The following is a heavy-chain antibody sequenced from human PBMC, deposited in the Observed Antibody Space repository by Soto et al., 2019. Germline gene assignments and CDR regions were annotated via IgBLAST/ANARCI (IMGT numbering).Heavy chain of an antibody. Sequence: GGSLRLSCAASGFTFSSYAMSWVRQAPGKGLEWVSAISGSGGSTYYADSVKGRFTISRDNSKNTLYLQMNSLGAEDTAVYYCAKDYGDSGRYYYYGMDVWGQGTTVTVSS. D-gene: IGHD4-17*01. V-gene: IGHV3-23*01. J-gene: IGHJ6*02. CDR3: AKDYGDSGRYYYYGMDV. CDR1: GFTFSSYA. CDR2: ISGSGGST.